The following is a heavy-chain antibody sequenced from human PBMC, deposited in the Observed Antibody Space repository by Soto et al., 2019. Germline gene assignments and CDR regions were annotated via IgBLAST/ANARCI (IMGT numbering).Heavy chain of an antibody. J-gene: IGHJ6*02. D-gene: IGHD3-10*01. Sequence: PGGSLRLSCAASGFTFSSYWMSWVRQAPGKGLEWVANIKQDGSEKYYVDSVKGRFTISRDNAKNSLYLQMSSLRAEDTAVYYCARRYSSGSYRRFYYYYGMDVWGQGTTVTVSS. CDR1: GFTFSSYW. V-gene: IGHV3-7*03. CDR2: IKQDGSEK. CDR3: ARRYSSGSYRRFYYYYGMDV.